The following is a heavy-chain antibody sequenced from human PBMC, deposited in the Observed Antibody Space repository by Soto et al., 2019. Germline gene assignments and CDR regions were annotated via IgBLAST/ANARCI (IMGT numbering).Heavy chain of an antibody. J-gene: IGHJ4*02. CDR3: AGDYGSGSYSFDY. Sequence: ASETLSLTCTVSGDSMRSYSWSWIRQPPGKGLEWIGYIYYSGSTTYNPSFKSRVTISIDTSEKQFSLKLTSVTAADTAVYFCAGDYGSGSYSFDYWGQGALVTVSS. D-gene: IGHD3-10*01. CDR2: IYYSGST. CDR1: GDSMRSYS. V-gene: IGHV4-59*01.